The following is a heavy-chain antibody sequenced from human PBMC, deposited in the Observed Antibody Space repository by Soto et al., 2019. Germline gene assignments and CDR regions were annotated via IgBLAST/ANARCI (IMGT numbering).Heavy chain of an antibody. J-gene: IGHJ3*02. CDR1: GFTFSRFS. D-gene: IGHD3-22*01. V-gene: IGHV3-21*01. Sequence: GSLRLSCAASGFTFSRFSMNWVRQAPGKGLEWVSSISSSSGHIYHADSVKGRFAISRDNAKNSLFLQMNSLGAEDTAVYYCARDRYYYDSSGSPKPFDIWGQGTKVTVSS. CDR2: ISSSSGHI. CDR3: ARDRYYYDSSGSPKPFDI.